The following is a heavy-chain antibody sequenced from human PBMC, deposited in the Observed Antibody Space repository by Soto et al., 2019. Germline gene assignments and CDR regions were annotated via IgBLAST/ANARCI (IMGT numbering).Heavy chain of an antibody. D-gene: IGHD1-1*01. CDR3: ARDLWVEPELYYCGMDG. CDR1: GDSTSSADYY. J-gene: IGHJ6*02. CDR2: IFYSGTT. V-gene: IGHV4-30-4*01. Sequence: SETLSLTCTVSGDSTSSADYYWSWIRQTPGKGLEWIGHIFYSGTTYYNPSLKSRLTISVDTSKNHFSLGLTSVTAADTAVYYCARDLWVEPELYYCGMDGWGQGTTVIVSS.